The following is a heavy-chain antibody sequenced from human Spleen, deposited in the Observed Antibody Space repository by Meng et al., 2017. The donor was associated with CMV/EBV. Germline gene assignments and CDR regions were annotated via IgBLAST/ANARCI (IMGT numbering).Heavy chain of an antibody. V-gene: IGHV4-59*13. CDR3: ARQFSGFGTIDF. CDR1: GDSISTYY. Sequence: SETLSLTCTVSGDSISTYYWSWIRQPPGKGLEWIGYVYYSGSTNYNPSLKSRVTISVDTSKNQFSLNVTSVTAADTAVYYCARQFSGFGTIDFWGQGTLVTVSP. CDR2: VYYSGST. D-gene: IGHD5-12*01. J-gene: IGHJ4*02.